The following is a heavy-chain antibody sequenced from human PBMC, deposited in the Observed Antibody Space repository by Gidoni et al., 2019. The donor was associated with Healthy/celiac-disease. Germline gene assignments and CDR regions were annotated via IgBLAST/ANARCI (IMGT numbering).Heavy chain of an antibody. CDR2: ISSSSSYT. CDR3: ARDRYSSSFFPYYYYGMDV. D-gene: IGHD6-6*01. J-gene: IGHJ6*02. CDR1: GFTFRDYS. Sequence: QVQLVESGGGLVKPGGSLRPSCAAAGFTFRDYSMSWIRQAPGKGLEWVSYISSSSSYTNYADSVKGRFTISRDNAKNSLYLQMNSLRAEDTAVYYCARDRYSSSFFPYYYYGMDVWGQGTTVTVSS. V-gene: IGHV3-11*06.